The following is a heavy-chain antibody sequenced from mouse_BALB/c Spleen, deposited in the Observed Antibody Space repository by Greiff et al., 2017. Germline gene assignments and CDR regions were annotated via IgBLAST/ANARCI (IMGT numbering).Heavy chain of an antibody. CDR3: ARWGGNDFDY. V-gene: IGHV3-2*02. J-gene: IGHJ2*01. D-gene: IGHD2-1*01. CDR1: GYSITSDYA. CDR2: ISYSGST. Sequence: EVQLQESGPGLVKPSQSLSLTCTVTGYSITSDYAWNWIRQFPGNKLEWMGYISYSGSTSYNPSLKSRISITRDTSKNQFFLQLNSVTTEDTATYYCARWGGNDFDYWGQGTTLTVSS.